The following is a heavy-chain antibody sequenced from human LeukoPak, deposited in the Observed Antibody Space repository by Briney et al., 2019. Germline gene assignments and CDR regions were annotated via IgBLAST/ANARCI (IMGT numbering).Heavy chain of an antibody. CDR3: ARRAVVVPAAKRRYLYYGMDV. Sequence: ASVKVSCKASGGTFTSYDINWVRQATGQGLEWMGWMNPNSGNTGYAQKFQGRVTMTRNTSISTAYMELSSLRSEDTAVYYCARRAVVVPAAKRRYLYYGMDVWGQGTTVTVSS. J-gene: IGHJ6*02. V-gene: IGHV1-8*01. D-gene: IGHD2-2*01. CDR1: GGTFTSYD. CDR2: MNPNSGNT.